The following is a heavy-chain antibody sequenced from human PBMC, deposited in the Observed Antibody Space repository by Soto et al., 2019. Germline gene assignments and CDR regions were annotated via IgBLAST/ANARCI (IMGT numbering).Heavy chain of an antibody. CDR3: ARDLGGWPDY. D-gene: IGHD2-15*01. CDR2: INAGNGNT. J-gene: IGHJ4*02. Sequence: ASVKVSCKDSGYTFTNYAVHWLRQAPGQSLEWMGWINAGNGNTKYSQKFQGRVTITRDTSASTAYMELSSLRSEDTAVYYCARDLGGWPDYWGQGTLVTVSS. CDR1: GYTFTNYA. V-gene: IGHV1-3*01.